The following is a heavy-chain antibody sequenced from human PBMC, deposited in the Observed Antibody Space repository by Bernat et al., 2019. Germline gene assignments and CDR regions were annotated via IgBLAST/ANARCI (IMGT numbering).Heavy chain of an antibody. CDR3: ARVNRDYYYGSGSYYNWFDP. J-gene: IGHJ5*02. V-gene: IGHV4-31*03. D-gene: IGHD3-10*01. CDR2: IYYSGST. Sequence: QLQLQESGPGLVKPSQTLSLTCTVSGGSISSGGYYWSWIRQHPGKGLEWIGYIYYSGSTYYNPSLKSRVTISVDTSKNQFSLKLSSVTAADTAVYYCARVNRDYYYGSGSYYNWFDPWGQGTLVTVSS. CDR1: GGSISSGGYY.